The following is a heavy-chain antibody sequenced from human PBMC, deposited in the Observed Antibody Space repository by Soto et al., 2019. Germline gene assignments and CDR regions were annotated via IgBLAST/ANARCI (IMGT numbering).Heavy chain of an antibody. D-gene: IGHD5-18*01. CDR1: GYSFTTYW. V-gene: IGHV5-10-1*01. CDR3: GRVRVDKAEGWFDP. J-gene: IGHJ5*02. Sequence: PGESLKISCKASGYSFTTYWITWVRQMPGKGLEWMGRIDPSDSYANYSPSFQGHVTISADKSINTAYLQRSSLKASDTAIYYCGRVRVDKAEGWFDPWGQGTLVTVSS. CDR2: IDPSDSYA.